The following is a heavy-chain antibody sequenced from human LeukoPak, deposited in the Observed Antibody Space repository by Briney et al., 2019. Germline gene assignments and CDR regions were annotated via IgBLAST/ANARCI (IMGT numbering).Heavy chain of an antibody. Sequence: GGSLRLSCAASGFTFDSYAMSWVRQAPGKGLEWVSVISGSGGSTYYADSVKGRFTISRDNSKNTLYLQMNSLRAEDTAVYYCARAAGVVPAEVYFDYWGQGTLVTVSS. CDR1: GFTFDSYA. J-gene: IGHJ4*02. CDR3: ARAAGVVPAEVYFDY. CDR2: ISGSGGST. D-gene: IGHD2-2*01. V-gene: IGHV3-23*01.